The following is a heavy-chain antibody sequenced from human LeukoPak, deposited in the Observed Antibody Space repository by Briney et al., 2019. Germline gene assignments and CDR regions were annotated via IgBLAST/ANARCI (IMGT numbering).Heavy chain of an antibody. V-gene: IGHV3-21*01. D-gene: IGHD6-13*01. CDR3: ARVAEAAAFDY. CDR2: ISSNSRYT. CDR1: GFTFSSYS. Sequence: GGSLRLSCAASGFTFSSYSMNWVRQAPGKGLEWVSSISSNSRYTYYADSVKGRFTISRDNAKSSLYLQMNSLRADDTAVYYCARVAEAAAFDYWGQGTLVTVSS. J-gene: IGHJ4*02.